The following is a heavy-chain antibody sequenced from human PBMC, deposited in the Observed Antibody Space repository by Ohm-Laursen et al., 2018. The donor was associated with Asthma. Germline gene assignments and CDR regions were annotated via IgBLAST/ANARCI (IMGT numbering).Heavy chain of an antibody. CDR1: GFTFNNYW. Sequence: SLRLSCAASGFTFNNYWMHWLRQAPGKGLEWVSRIKTDGTSTSYADSVKGRFTISRDNAKNTVYLQMNSLRGEDTAVYYCSRERFDPWGQGTLVTVPS. CDR3: SRERFDP. V-gene: IGHV3-74*01. J-gene: IGHJ5*02. CDR2: IKTDGTST.